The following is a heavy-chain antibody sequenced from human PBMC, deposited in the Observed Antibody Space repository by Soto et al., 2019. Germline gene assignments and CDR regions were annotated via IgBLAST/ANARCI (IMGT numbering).Heavy chain of an antibody. CDR2: IYWDDDK. V-gene: IGHV2-5*02. CDR3: AHFGARYWYFDL. CDR1: GFSLSTSGVG. D-gene: IGHD3-16*01. Sequence: QITLKESGPTLVXXXQTLTLXXTFSGFSLSTSGVGVGWIRQPPGKALEWLALIYWDDDKRYSPSLKSRLTITKDTSKSQVVLTMTNMDPVDTATYYCAHFGARYWYFDLWGRGTLVTVSS. J-gene: IGHJ2*01.